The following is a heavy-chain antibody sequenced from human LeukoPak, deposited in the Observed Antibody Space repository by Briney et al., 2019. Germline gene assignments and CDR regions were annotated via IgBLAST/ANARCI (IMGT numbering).Heavy chain of an antibody. Sequence: TGGSLRLSCAASGFTFSSYAMHWVRQAPGKGLEWVAVISYDGSNKYYADSVKGRFTISRDNSKNTLYLQMNSLRAEDTAVYYCARGAYYYDSSGSHAFDIWGQGTMVTVSS. CDR1: GFTFSSYA. V-gene: IGHV3-30-3*01. D-gene: IGHD3-22*01. CDR2: ISYDGSNK. CDR3: ARGAYYYDSSGSHAFDI. J-gene: IGHJ3*02.